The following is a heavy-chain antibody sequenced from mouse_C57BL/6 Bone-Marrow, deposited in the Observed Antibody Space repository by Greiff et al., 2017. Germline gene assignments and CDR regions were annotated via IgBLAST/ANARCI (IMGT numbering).Heavy chain of an antibody. CDR1: GYAFSSSW. V-gene: IGHV1-82*01. D-gene: IGHD2-5*01. CDR3: AREHSNYEGYAMDY. CDR2: IYPGDGDT. J-gene: IGHJ4*01. Sequence: VQLVESGPELVKPGASVKISCKASGYAFSSSWMNWVKQRPGKGLEWIGRIYPGDGDTNYNGKFKGKATLTADKSSSTAYMQLSSLTSEDSAVYFCAREHSNYEGYAMDYWGQGTSVTVAS.